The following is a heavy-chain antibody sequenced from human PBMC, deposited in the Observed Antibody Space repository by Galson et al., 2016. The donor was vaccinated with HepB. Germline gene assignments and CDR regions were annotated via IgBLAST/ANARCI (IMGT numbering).Heavy chain of an antibody. D-gene: IGHD6-25*01. V-gene: IGHV3-21*01. CDR1: GFTLSTYS. Sequence: SLRLSCAASGFTLSTYSINWVRQAPGKGLEWVASISSGSSYLNYADSVKGRFTVSRDNSKYTLYLQMNSLRAEDAAVYYCTKDSSSAIWHLWGQGTLVTVSS. CDR2: ISSGSSYL. CDR3: TKDSSSAIWHL. J-gene: IGHJ4*02.